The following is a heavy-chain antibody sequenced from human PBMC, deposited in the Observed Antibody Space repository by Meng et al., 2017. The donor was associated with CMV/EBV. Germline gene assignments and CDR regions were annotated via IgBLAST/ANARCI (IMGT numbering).Heavy chain of an antibody. V-gene: IGHV3-9*01. CDR2: ISWNSGSI. D-gene: IGHD5-12*01. CDR1: GFTFDDYA. J-gene: IGHJ4*02. CDR3: AKGRRVATPGGFDY. Sequence: GGSLRLSCAASGFTFDDYAMHWVRQAPRKGLEWVSGISWNSGSIGYADSVKGRFTISRDNAKNSLYLQMNSLRAEDTALYYCAKGRRVATPGGFDYWGQGTLVTVSS.